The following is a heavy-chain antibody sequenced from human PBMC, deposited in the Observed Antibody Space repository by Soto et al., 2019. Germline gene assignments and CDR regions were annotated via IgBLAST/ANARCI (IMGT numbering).Heavy chain of an antibody. J-gene: IGHJ6*02. Sequence: QVQLVQSGAEVKKPGSSVKVSCKASGGTFSNYAISWVRQAPGQGLEWMGGIIPISGTANYAQKFQGRVTITAGESTSTAYMELSSLRSEDTAVYYCARSQGSSTSLAIYYYYYYGMDVWGQGTTVTVSS. V-gene: IGHV1-69*01. CDR3: ARSQGSSTSLAIYYYYYYGMDV. CDR2: IIPISGTA. D-gene: IGHD2-2*01. CDR1: GGTFSNYA.